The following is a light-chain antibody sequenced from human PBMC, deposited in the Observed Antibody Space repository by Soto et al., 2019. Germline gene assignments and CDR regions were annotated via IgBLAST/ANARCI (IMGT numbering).Light chain of an antibody. CDR2: KAS. J-gene: IGKJ4*01. V-gene: IGKV1-5*03. CDR1: QSISTW. CDR3: QQYDSSPLT. Sequence: DIRMTQSPSTLSASVGDRVTITCRASQSISTWLAWYQQRPGKAPKLLIYKASSLESGVPSRFSGSRSGTEFTLTISSLQPDDFATYYCQQYDSSPLTFGGGTKVEIK.